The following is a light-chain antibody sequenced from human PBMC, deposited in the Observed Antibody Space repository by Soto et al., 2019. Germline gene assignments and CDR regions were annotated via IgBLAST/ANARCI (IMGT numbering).Light chain of an antibody. CDR1: QCFXSS. CDR2: CAS. V-gene: IGKV3-15*01. J-gene: IGKJ1*01. Sequence: IEMTHSAATLSVSPGERATLSCRASQCFXSSFAWDQQKPGQAPRVLXDCASSRATGIPARLSGSGSGTEFTPTISSMQSEDFAVYYCQQYKGGPLTFGQGTKVDI. CDR3: QQYKGGPLT.